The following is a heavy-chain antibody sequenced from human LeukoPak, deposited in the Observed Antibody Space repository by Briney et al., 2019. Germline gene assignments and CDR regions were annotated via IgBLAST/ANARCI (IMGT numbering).Heavy chain of an antibody. CDR1: GFTFSSYG. J-gene: IGHJ4*02. D-gene: IGHD6-13*01. CDR3: AKDFEQQLVPWY. Sequence: GGSLRLSCAASGFTFSSYGMHWVRQAPGKGLEWVAFIRYDGSNKYYADSVKGRFTISRDNSKNTLYLQMNSLRAEDTAVYYCAKDFEQQLVPWYWGQGTLVTVSS. V-gene: IGHV3-30*02. CDR2: IRYDGSNK.